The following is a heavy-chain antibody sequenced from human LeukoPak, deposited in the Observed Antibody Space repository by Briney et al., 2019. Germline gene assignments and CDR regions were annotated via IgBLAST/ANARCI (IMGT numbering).Heavy chain of an antibody. V-gene: IGHV4-39*07. CDR3: ARFGY. D-gene: IGHD3-10*01. Sequence: SETLSLTCTVSGGSISSGGYYWSWIRQPPGKGLEWIGEINHSGSTNYNPSLKSRVTISVDTSKNQFSLKLSSVTAADTAAYYCARFGYWGQGTLVTVSS. J-gene: IGHJ4*02. CDR2: INHSGST. CDR1: GGSISSGGYY.